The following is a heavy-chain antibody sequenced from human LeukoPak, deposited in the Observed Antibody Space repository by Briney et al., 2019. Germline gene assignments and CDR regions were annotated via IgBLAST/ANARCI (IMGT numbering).Heavy chain of an antibody. CDR2: INTNTGNP. D-gene: IGHD3-16*01. Sequence: ASVKVPCKASGYTFTSYAMNWVRQAPGQGLEWMGWINTNTGNPTYAQGFTGRFVFSLDTSVSTAYLQISSLKAEDTAVYYCARDPPFEGAAAFDIWGQGTMVTVSS. V-gene: IGHV7-4-1*02. CDR3: ARDPPFEGAAAFDI. CDR1: GYTFTSYA. J-gene: IGHJ3*02.